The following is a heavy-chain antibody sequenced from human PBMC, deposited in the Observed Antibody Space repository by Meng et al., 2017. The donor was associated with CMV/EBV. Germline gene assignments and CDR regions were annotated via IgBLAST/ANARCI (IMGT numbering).Heavy chain of an antibody. D-gene: IGHD3-3*01. V-gene: IGHV3-7*01. J-gene: IGHJ6*02. CDR3: ARDRDGETYYDFWSGYSHYGMDV. CDR2: IKQDGSEK. CDR1: GFTFSSYW. Sequence: ESLKISCAASGFTFSSYWMSWVRQAPGKGLEWVANIKQDGSEKYYVDSVKGRFTISRDNAKNSLYLQMNSLRAEDTAVYYCARDRDGETYYDFWSGYSHYGMDVWGQGTTVTVSS.